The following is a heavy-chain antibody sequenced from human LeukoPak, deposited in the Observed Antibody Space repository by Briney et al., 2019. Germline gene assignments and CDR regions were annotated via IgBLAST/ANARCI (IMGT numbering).Heavy chain of an antibody. CDR1: GFTVSSDY. CDR2: IYAGGDT. D-gene: IGHD6-13*01. J-gene: IGHJ4*02. CDR3: ARALAAASHTSFDY. Sequence: GGSLRLSCAASGFTVSSDYMSWVRQAPGKGLGWVSIIYAGGDTYYADSVKGRFIVSRDNSKNTVYLQINNLRADDTAVYYCARALAAASHTSFDYWGQGTLVTVTS. V-gene: IGHV3-66*01.